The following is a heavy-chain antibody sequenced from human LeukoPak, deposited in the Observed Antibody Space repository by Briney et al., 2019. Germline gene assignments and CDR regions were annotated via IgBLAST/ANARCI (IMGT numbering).Heavy chain of an antibody. CDR2: ISYDGTNK. J-gene: IGHJ4*02. CDR1: GFTFSNYG. CDR3: AKDPTAGWGYGGNRHHFDY. V-gene: IGHV3-30*18. Sequence: GGSLRLSCAASGFTFSNYGMHWVRQAPGKGLEWVAVISYDGTNKYYADSVKGRFTISRDNSKNTLYLQMNSLRAEDTAVYYCAKDPTAGWGYGGNRHHFDYWGQGTLVTVSS. D-gene: IGHD4-23*01.